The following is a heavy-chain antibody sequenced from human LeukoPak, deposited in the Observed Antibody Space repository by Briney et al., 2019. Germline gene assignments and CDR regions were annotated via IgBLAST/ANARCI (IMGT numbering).Heavy chain of an antibody. CDR3: ARPYYYDSSGHPLGAFDI. CDR2: IYPGDSDI. J-gene: IGHJ3*02. Sequence: GESLNISCKCSVYSFTCYWICWVRPMPGKGLEWMGIIYPGDSDIRYSPSFQGQITISDDQYISTAYLQWSSLKTSDTAMYCCARPYYYDSSGHPLGAFDIWGQGTMVTVSS. CDR1: VYSFTCYW. V-gene: IGHV5-51*01. D-gene: IGHD3-22*01.